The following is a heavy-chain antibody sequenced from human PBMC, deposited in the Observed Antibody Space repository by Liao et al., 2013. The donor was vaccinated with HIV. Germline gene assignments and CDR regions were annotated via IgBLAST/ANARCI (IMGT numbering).Heavy chain of an antibody. V-gene: IGHV4-4*09. CDR2: IYRSGTT. CDR3: VRSGPFRGLDPLPFDN. Sequence: QLQLHESGPGLVKPSETLSLTCTVSGGSISSFYWSWIRLSPGKGLEWLGYIYRSGTTKYNPSLKSRVTMSADTSKNQISLKLSSVTAADTAVYFCVRSGPFRGLDPLPFDNWGQGTLVTVSS. J-gene: IGHJ4*02. CDR1: GGSISSFY. D-gene: IGHD3-16*01.